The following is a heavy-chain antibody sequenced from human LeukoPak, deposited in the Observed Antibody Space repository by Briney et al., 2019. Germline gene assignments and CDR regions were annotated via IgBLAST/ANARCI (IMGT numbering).Heavy chain of an antibody. D-gene: IGHD3-22*01. V-gene: IGHV3-48*03. CDR2: IDSSGSDI. CDR1: GFSFSNFQ. J-gene: IGHJ4*02. CDR3: ARDFYDRTGYDY. Sequence: GGSLRLSCAASGFSFSNFQMNWVRQAPGKGLEWISFIDSSGSDIYYADSVKGRFTISRDNAKNSLFLQKNSLRDEDAAVCYCARDFYDRTGYDYWGQGTLVTVSS.